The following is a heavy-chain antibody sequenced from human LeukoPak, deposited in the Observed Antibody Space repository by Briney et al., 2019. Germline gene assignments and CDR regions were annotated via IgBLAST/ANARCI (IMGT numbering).Heavy chain of an antibody. CDR2: IIPIFGTA. Sequence: AVKVSCKASGGTFSSYAISWVRQAPGQGLEWMGGIIPIFGTANYAQKFQGRVTIPADESTSTAYRELSSLRSEDTAVYYCARGDIVVVPAANYYYYYMDVWGKGTTVTVSS. J-gene: IGHJ6*03. CDR1: GGTFSSYA. CDR3: ARGDIVVVPAANYYYYYMDV. D-gene: IGHD2-2*01. V-gene: IGHV1-69*13.